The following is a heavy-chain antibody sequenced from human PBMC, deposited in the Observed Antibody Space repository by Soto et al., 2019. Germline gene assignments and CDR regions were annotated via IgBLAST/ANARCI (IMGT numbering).Heavy chain of an antibody. V-gene: IGHV3-48*02. CDR3: ARHVDTYMVSSCFDP. D-gene: IGHD5-18*01. J-gene: IGHJ5*02. CDR2: TSSNSATV. CDR1: GFTFSIYS. Sequence: EAQLVESGGGLAQPGGSLRLSCGASGFTFSIYSMHWVRQAPGKGPEWVAYTSSNSATVYYADSVKGRFTISRDDAKNSLHLQMNSLRDEDTAVYYCARHVDTYMVSSCFDPWGRGTLVTVSS.